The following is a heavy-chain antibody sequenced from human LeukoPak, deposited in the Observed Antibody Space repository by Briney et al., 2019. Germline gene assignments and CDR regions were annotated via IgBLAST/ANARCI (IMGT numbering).Heavy chain of an antibody. CDR3: TRGGYDSSGYSVYWFDP. CDR1: GGSISSGGYY. Sequence: SQTLSLTCTVSGGSISSGGYYWSRIRQHPGKGLEWIGYIYYSGSTYYNPSLKSRVTISVDTSKNQFSLKLSSVTAADTAVYYCTRGGYDSSGYSVYWFDPWGQGTLVTVSS. D-gene: IGHD3-22*01. V-gene: IGHV4-31*03. J-gene: IGHJ5*02. CDR2: IYYSGST.